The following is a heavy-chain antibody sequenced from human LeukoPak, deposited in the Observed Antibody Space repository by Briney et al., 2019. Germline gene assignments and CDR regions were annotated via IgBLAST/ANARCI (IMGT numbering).Heavy chain of an antibody. CDR2: INPSGGST. D-gene: IGHD6-13*01. CDR3: ARDDSSSWSQPYYMDV. V-gene: IGHV1-46*01. CDR1: GYTFTSYY. Sequence: GASVKVSCKASGYTFTSYYMHRVRRAPGQGLEWMGIINPSGGSTSYAQKFQGRVTMTRDTSTSTVYMELSSLRSEDTAVYYCARDDSSSWSQPYYMDVWGKGTTVTVSS. J-gene: IGHJ6*03.